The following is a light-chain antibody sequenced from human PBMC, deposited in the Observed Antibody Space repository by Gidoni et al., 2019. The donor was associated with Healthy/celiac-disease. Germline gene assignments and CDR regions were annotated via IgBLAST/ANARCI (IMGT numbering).Light chain of an antibody. V-gene: IGKV1-39*01. CDR2: GAS. J-gene: IGKJ4*01. Sequence: DIQITQSPSSLSASVGDRVTITCRASQSISSYLNWYQQKPGKAPKLLIYGASSLQSGFPSRFSGSGSGTDFTLTISSLQPEDFATYYCQQSYSTPLTFGGGTKVEIK. CDR3: QQSYSTPLT. CDR1: QSISSY.